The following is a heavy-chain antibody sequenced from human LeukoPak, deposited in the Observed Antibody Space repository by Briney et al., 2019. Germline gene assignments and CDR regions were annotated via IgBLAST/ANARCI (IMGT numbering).Heavy chain of an antibody. J-gene: IGHJ4*02. Sequence: GGSLRLSCAASGFTFSSYGMHWVRQAPGKGLEWVAFIRHDGNNKYYADSVKGRFTISRDNSKNTLYLQMSSLRAEDTALYYCAKDGSLYSSSWYLDYWGQGTLVTVSS. CDR1: GFTFSSYG. CDR2: IRHDGNNK. D-gene: IGHD6-13*01. V-gene: IGHV3-30*02. CDR3: AKDGSLYSSSWYLDY.